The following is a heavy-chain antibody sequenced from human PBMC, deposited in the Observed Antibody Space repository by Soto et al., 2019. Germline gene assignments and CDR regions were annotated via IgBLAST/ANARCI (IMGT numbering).Heavy chain of an antibody. CDR2: ISSSSSTI. D-gene: IGHD1-26*01. J-gene: IGHJ6*02. V-gene: IGHV3-48*02. CDR3: ARDSLSIVGAKDYYYGMDV. Sequence: GGSLRLSCAASGFTFSSYSMNWVRQAPGKGLEWVSYISSSSSTIYYADSVKGRFTISRDNAKNSLYLQMNSLRDEDTAVYYCARDSLSIVGAKDYYYGMDVWGQGTTVTVSS. CDR1: GFTFSSYS.